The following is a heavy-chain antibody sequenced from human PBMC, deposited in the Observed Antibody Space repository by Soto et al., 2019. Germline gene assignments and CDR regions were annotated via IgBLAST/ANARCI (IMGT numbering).Heavy chain of an antibody. V-gene: IGHV4-31*03. Sequence: SETLSLTCTVSGGSISSVGYYWSWIRQHPGKGLEWIGYIYYSGSTYYNPSLKSRVTISVDTSKNQFSLKLSSVTAADTAVYYCASGYDSSGYYYGMDAWGQGTTVTVSS. J-gene: IGHJ6*02. D-gene: IGHD3-22*01. CDR3: ASGYDSSGYYYGMDA. CDR2: IYYSGST. CDR1: GGSISSVGYY.